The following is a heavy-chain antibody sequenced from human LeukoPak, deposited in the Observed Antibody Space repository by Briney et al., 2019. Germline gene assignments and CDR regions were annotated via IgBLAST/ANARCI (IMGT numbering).Heavy chain of an antibody. CDR2: ISSSGSTI. J-gene: IGHJ4*02. V-gene: IGHV3-48*03. D-gene: IGHD1-26*01. CDR1: GFTFSSYE. Sequence: GGSLRLSCAASGFTFSSYEMNWVRQAPGKGLEWVSYISSSGSTIYYADSVKGRFTISRDNAKNSLYLQMNSLRAEDTAVYYCARPFGSGSYHSDYWGQGTLVTVSS. CDR3: ARPFGSGSYHSDY.